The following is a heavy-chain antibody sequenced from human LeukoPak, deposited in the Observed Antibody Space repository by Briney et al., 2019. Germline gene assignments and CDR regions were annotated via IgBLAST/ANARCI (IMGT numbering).Heavy chain of an antibody. CDR3: AKDQVAVAGNSYFDY. CDR1: GFTLSSYA. Sequence: GGSLRLSCAASGFTLSSYAMSWVRQAPGKGLEWVSAISGSGGSTYYADSVKGRFTISRDNSKNTLYLQMNSLRAEDTAVYYCAKDQVAVAGNSYFDYWGQGTLVTVSS. CDR2: ISGSGGST. V-gene: IGHV3-23*01. J-gene: IGHJ4*02. D-gene: IGHD6-19*01.